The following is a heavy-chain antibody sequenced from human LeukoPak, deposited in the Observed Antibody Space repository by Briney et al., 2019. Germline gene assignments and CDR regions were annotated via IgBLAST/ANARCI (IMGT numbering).Heavy chain of an antibody. J-gene: IGHJ4*02. Sequence: GGSLRLSCAASGFTFDDYAMHWVRQAPGKGLEWVSGISWNSGNIDYADSVKGRFTTSRDNAKNSLYLQMNSLRAEDTALYYCAKDHSYSISQHYFDYWGQGTLVTVSS. D-gene: IGHD6-6*01. V-gene: IGHV3-9*01. CDR3: AKDHSYSISQHYFDY. CDR1: GFTFDDYA. CDR2: ISWNSGNI.